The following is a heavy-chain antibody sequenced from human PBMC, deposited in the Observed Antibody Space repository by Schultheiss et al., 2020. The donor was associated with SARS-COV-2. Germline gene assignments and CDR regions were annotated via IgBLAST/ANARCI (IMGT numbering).Heavy chain of an antibody. J-gene: IGHJ6*03. D-gene: IGHD4/OR15-4a*01. CDR2: IYTSGST. V-gene: IGHV4-59*10. CDR3: ARDREVLYYYYYMDV. CDR1: GGSFSGYY. Sequence: SETLSLTCAVYGGSFSGYYWGWIRQPPGKGLEWIGRIYTSGSTNYNPSLKSRVTMSVDTSKNQFSLKLSSVTAADTAVYYCARDREVLYYYYYMDVWGKGTTVTVSS.